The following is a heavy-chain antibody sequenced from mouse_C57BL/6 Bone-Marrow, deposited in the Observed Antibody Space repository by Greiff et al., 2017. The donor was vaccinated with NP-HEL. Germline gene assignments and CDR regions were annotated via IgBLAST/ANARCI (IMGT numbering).Heavy chain of an antibody. D-gene: IGHD3-2*02. CDR1: GFSLTSYG. Sequence: VKLVESGPGLVQPSQSLSITCTVSGFSLTSYGVHWVRQSPGKGLEWLGVIWSGGSTDYNAAFISRLSISKDNSKSQVFFKMNSLQADDTAIYYCARKGDSSGYDAMDYWGQGTSVTVSS. V-gene: IGHV2-2*01. J-gene: IGHJ4*01. CDR3: ARKGDSSGYDAMDY. CDR2: IWSGGST.